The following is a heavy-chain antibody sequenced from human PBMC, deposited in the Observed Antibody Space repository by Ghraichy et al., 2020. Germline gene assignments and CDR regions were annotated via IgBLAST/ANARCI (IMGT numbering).Heavy chain of an antibody. Sequence: SETLSLTCTVSGGSISSSSYYWGWIRQPPGKGLEWIGSIYYSGSTYYNPSLKSRVTISVDTSKNQFSLKLSSVTAADTAVYYCARQLLRYYFDYWGQGTLVTVSS. CDR3: ARQLLRYYFDY. D-gene: IGHD4-17*01. V-gene: IGHV4-39*01. J-gene: IGHJ4*02. CDR1: GGSISSSSYY. CDR2: IYYSGST.